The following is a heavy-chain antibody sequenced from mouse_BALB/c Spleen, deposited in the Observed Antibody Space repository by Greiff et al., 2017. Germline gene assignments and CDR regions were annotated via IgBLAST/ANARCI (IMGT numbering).Heavy chain of an antibody. D-gene: IGHD2-4*01. CDR1: GYSITSDYA. J-gene: IGHJ2*01. V-gene: IGHV3-2*02. CDR3: AREITKRGYYFDY. CDR2: ISYSGST. Sequence: EVQLQQSGPGLVKPSQSLSLTCTVTGYSITSDYAWNWIRQFPGNKLEWMGYISYSGSTSYNPSLKSRISITRDTSKNQFFLQLNSVTTEDTATYYCAREITKRGYYFDYWGQGTTLTVSS.